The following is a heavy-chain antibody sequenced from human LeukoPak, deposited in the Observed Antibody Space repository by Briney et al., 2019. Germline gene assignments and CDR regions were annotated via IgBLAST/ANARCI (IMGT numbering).Heavy chain of an antibody. CDR1: GDSIGSTTYY. Sequence: PSETLSLTCTVSGDSIGSTTYYWGWLRQPPGKGLEWIGNIYYSGSTYNNPSLKSRVTISVDTSKNQFSLKLSSVTAADTAVYYCVRRATATGSWGYFDYWGQGTLVTVSS. V-gene: IGHV4-39*01. CDR2: IYYSGST. D-gene: IGHD7-27*01. CDR3: VRRATATGSWGYFDY. J-gene: IGHJ4*02.